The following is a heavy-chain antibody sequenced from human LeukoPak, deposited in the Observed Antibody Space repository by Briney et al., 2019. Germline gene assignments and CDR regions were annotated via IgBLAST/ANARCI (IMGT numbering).Heavy chain of an antibody. CDR2: IKKDGSEK. CDR3: AREKLGGHIAVPDY. Sequence: GGSLRLSCAASGFTFSSYWMSWVRQAPGKGLEWVANIKKDGSEKYYVNSVRGRFTISRDNARNSLYLQMNSLRAEDTAVYYCAREKLGGHIAVPDYWGQGTLVTVSS. D-gene: IGHD2-15*01. CDR1: GFTFSSYW. J-gene: IGHJ4*02. V-gene: IGHV3-7*01.